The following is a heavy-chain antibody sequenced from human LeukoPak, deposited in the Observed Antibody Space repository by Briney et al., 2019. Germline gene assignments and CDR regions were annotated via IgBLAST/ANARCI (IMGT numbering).Heavy chain of an antibody. CDR2: IRSKANTYAT. J-gene: IGHJ4*02. Sequence: GGSLRLSCAASGFTFSGSAMHWVRQASGKGLEWVGRIRSKANTYATAYAASVKGRFTISRDDSKNTAYLQLNSLKTEDTAVYYCTTEALGGSYYYDSSGYHRDLDYWGQGTLVTVSS. D-gene: IGHD3-22*01. CDR1: GFTFSGSA. V-gene: IGHV3-73*01. CDR3: TTEALGGSYYYDSSGYHRDLDY.